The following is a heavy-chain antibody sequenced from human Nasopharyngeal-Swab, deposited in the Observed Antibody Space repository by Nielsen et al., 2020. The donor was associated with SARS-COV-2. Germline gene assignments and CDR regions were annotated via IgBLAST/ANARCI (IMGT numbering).Heavy chain of an antibody. V-gene: IGHV3-7*01. Sequence: GGSLRLSCAASGFTFSSYWMSWVRQAPGKGLEWVANIKQDGSEKYYLDSVKGRFTISRDNAKNSLYLQMNSLRAEDTAVYYCARPPGYCSGGSCYSWGQGTLVTVSS. CDR3: ARPPGYCSGGSCYS. CDR1: GFTFSSYW. J-gene: IGHJ4*02. CDR2: IKQDGSEK. D-gene: IGHD2-15*01.